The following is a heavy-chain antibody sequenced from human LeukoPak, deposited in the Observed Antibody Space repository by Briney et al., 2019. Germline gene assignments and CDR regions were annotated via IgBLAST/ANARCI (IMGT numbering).Heavy chain of an antibody. CDR2: FSGSGGSI. V-gene: IGHV3-23*01. CDR1: GFTFYSYA. CDR3: ARGSYYDSSGLGPFDY. J-gene: IGHJ4*02. D-gene: IGHD3-22*01. Sequence: GGSLRLSCAASGFTFYSYAMNWVRQTPGKGLEWVSTFSGSGGSIYYADSVKGRFTISRDNSKNTLYLQMNSLRAEDTAVYYCARGSYYDSSGLGPFDYWGQGTLVTVSS.